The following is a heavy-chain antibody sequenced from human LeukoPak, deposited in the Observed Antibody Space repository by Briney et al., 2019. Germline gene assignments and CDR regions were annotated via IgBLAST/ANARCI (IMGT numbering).Heavy chain of an antibody. D-gene: IGHD3-9*01. CDR2: ISYDGSNK. CDR3: AKSGGYFDWTPYFDY. CDR1: GFTFRSYA. J-gene: IGHJ4*02. V-gene: IGHV3-30*18. Sequence: PGRSLRLSCAASGFTFRSYAMHWVRQAPGKGLEWVAVISYDGSNKYFGDSVKGRFTISRDNSKNTLYLQMDSLRAEDTAIYYCAKSGGYFDWTPYFDYWGQGTLVTVSS.